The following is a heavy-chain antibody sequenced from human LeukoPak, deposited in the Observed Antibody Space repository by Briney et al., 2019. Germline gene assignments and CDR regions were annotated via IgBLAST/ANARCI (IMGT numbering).Heavy chain of an antibody. V-gene: IGHV4-59*06. CDR3: ARTIDYYDSSGYYWYFEL. Sequence: SETLSLTCTVSGGSISSYYWSWIRQPPGKGLEWIGYIYYSGSTYYNPSLKSRVTISVDTSKNQFSLKLSPVTAADTAVYYCARTIDYYDSSGYYWYFELWGRGTLVTVSS. D-gene: IGHD3-22*01. CDR2: IYYSGST. J-gene: IGHJ2*01. CDR1: GGSISSYY.